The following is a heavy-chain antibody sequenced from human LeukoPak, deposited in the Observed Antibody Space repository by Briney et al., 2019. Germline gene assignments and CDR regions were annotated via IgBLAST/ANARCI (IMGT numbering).Heavy chain of an antibody. J-gene: IGHJ4*02. V-gene: IGHV3-23*01. CDR1: GFTFANHA. D-gene: IGHD3-10*01. CDR2: ISGSGEST. CDR3: AKAIYASGSPYTSIDY. Sequence: PGGSLRLSCAASGFTFANHAMNWVRQAPGKGLEWVSVISGSGESTLYADSVKGRITISRDNSKNTLYLQMNSLRAEDTAVYYCAKAIYASGSPYTSIDYWGLGTLVTVSS.